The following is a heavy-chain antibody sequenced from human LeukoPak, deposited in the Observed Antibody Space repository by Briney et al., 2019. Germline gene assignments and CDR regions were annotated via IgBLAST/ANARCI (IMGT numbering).Heavy chain of an antibody. CDR2: INPNSGGT. CDR3: ARDGEYSSSSLIDY. Sequence: ASVKVSCKASGYTFTSYDINWVRQAPGQGLEWMGWINPNSGGTNYAQKFQGRVTMTRDTSISTAYMELSRLRSDDTAVYYCARDGEYSSSSLIDYWGQGTLVTVSS. CDR1: GYTFTSYD. V-gene: IGHV1-2*02. J-gene: IGHJ4*02. D-gene: IGHD6-6*01.